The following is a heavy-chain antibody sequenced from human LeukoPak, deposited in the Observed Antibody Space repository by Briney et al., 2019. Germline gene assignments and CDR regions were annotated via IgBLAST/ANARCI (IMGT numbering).Heavy chain of an antibody. J-gene: IGHJ3*02. CDR2: IYYSGGT. V-gene: IGHV4-39*01. D-gene: IGHD3-22*01. CDR3: ARLHYYDSSAAFDI. CDR1: GGSISSSSYY. Sequence: SETLSLTCTVSGGSISSSSYYWGWIRQPPGKGLEWIGSIYYSGGTYYNPSLKSRVTISVDTSKNQFSLKLSSATAADTAVYYCARLHYYDSSAAFDIWGQGTMVTVSS.